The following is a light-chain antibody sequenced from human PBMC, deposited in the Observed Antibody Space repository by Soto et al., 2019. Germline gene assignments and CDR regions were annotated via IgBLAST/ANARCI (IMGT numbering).Light chain of an antibody. CDR1: QSVLYSSNNKNY. J-gene: IGKJ4*01. Sequence: DIVMTQSPDSLAVSLGERATINCKSSQSVLYSSNNKNYIAWYQQKPGQPPKLLIYWASTRESGVPDRFSGSGSGKDFTLTISSLQAVDVAVYHCQQYYSRRLTFSGGTKVEI. V-gene: IGKV4-1*01. CDR3: QQYYSRRLT. CDR2: WAS.